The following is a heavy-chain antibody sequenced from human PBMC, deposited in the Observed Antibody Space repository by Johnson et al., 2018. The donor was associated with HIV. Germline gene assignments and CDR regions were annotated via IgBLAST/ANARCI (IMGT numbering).Heavy chain of an antibody. D-gene: IGHD3-22*01. J-gene: IGHJ3*02. CDR2: IKSKTDGGTT. Sequence: EVQLVESGGGVVQPGGSLRLSCAASGFTFSNYGMHWVRQGPGKGLEWVGRIKSKTDGGTTDYAAPVKGRFTISRDDSKNTLYLQMNSLKTEDTAVYYCTTGHYYDSSGDAFDIWGQGTMVTVSS. CDR3: TTGHYYDSSGDAFDI. V-gene: IGHV3-15*01. CDR1: GFTFSNYG.